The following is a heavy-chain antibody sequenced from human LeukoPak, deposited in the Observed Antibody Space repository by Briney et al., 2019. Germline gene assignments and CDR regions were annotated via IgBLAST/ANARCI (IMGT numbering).Heavy chain of an antibody. D-gene: IGHD3-3*01. CDR2: ISGSGGST. CDR3: AKAIGLYYDFWSENYFDY. Sequence: QAGGSLRLSCAASGFTFSSYAMSWVRQAPGKGLEWVSAISGSGGSTYYADSVKGRFTISRDNSKNTLYLQMNSLRAEDTAVYYCAKAIGLYYDFWSENYFDYWGQGTLVTVSS. V-gene: IGHV3-23*01. CDR1: GFTFSSYA. J-gene: IGHJ4*02.